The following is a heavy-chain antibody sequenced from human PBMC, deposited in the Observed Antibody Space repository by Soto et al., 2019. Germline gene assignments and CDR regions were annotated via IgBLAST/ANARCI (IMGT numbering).Heavy chain of an antibody. V-gene: IGHV4-59*01. CDR3: ARDNLWITGTTGSYYYYGMDV. CDR2: IYYSGST. D-gene: IGHD1-20*01. Sequence: PSETLSLTCTVSGGSISSYYWSWIRQPPGKGLEWFGYIYYSGSTNYNPSLKSRVTISVDTSKNQFSLKLSSVTAADTAVYYCARDNLWITGTTGSYYYYGMDVWGQGTTVTVSS. J-gene: IGHJ6*02. CDR1: GGSISSYY.